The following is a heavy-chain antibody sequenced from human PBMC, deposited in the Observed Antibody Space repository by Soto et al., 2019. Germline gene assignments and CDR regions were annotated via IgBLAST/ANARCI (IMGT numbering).Heavy chain of an antibody. Sequence: PSETLSLTCAVYGGSFSGYYWSWIRQPPGKGLEWIGEINHSGSTNYNPSLKSRATISVDTSKNQISLKVASVTAADTAGYYCARGFSSVSMDAWGQGTTVTVSS. CDR2: INHSGST. CDR3: ARGFSSVSMDA. J-gene: IGHJ6*02. D-gene: IGHD6-19*01. V-gene: IGHV4-34*01. CDR1: GGSFSGYY.